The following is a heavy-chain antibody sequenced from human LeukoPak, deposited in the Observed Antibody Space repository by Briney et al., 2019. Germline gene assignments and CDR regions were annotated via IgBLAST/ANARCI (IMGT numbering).Heavy chain of an antibody. CDR1: GGSISSYY. V-gene: IGHV4-59*12. CDR2: IYYSGST. Sequence: PSETLSLTCTVPGGSISSYYWSWIRQPPGKGLEWIGYIYYSGSTNYNPSLKSRVTISVDTSKNQFSLKLSSVTAADTAVYYCARTAIVGALILQTHPFDYWGQGTLVTVSS. J-gene: IGHJ4*02. D-gene: IGHD1-26*01. CDR3: ARTAIVGALILQTHPFDY.